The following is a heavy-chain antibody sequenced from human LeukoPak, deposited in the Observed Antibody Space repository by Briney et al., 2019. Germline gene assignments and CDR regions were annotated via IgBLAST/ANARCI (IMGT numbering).Heavy chain of an antibody. CDR3: AKDQDSGSGSDY. CDR1: GLSFSNYA. D-gene: IGHD3-10*01. J-gene: IGHJ4*02. V-gene: IGHV3-23*01. CDR2: ISGGGSST. Sequence: GGSLRLSCAASGLSFSNYAMSWVRQAPGKGLEWVSHISGGGSSTHYADSVKGRFTISRDNSKDTLYLQMNSLRAEDTAVYYCAKDQDSGSGSDYWGQGTLVTVSS.